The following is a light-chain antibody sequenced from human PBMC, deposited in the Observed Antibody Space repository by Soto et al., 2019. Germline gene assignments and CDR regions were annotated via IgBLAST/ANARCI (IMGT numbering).Light chain of an antibody. Sequence: DIQMTQSPSTLSASVGDRVTITCRASQSISSWLAWYQQKPGKAPKLLIYKASSLESGVPSRFSGRGSGTEFTLTLSSLQPDDLATYDCQQYNSYAWTFGQGTKVEIK. CDR2: KAS. CDR3: QQYNSYAWT. CDR1: QSISSW. V-gene: IGKV1-5*03. J-gene: IGKJ1*01.